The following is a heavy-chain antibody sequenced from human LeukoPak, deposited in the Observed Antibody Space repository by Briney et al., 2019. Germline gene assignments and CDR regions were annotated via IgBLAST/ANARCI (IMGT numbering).Heavy chain of an antibody. D-gene: IGHD5-18*01. Sequence: SETLSLTCTVSGGSISTYYWSWIQQPPGKGLEWIAYIDYRGSTTYNPSLRSRVTISVDTSRNQFSLKLSSVTAADTAVYYCARSRSGYSYDHAAFEIWGQGTMVTVSS. CDR2: IDYRGST. J-gene: IGHJ3*02. V-gene: IGHV4-59*01. CDR1: GGSISTYY. CDR3: ARSRSGYSYDHAAFEI.